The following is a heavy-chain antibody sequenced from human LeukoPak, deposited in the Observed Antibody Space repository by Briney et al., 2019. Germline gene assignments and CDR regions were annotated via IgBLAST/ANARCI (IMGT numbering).Heavy chain of an antibody. D-gene: IGHD3-22*01. J-gene: IGHJ3*02. CDR2: IGTAGDT. Sequence: GGSLRLSCAASGFTFSSYDMHWVRQAAGKGREGVSAIGTAGDTYDPGSVKGRFTISRENAKNSLYLQMNSLRAGDTAVYYCARGGGGYYDSSAHGAFDIWGQGTMVTVSS. CDR3: ARGGGGYYDSSAHGAFDI. CDR1: GFTFSSYD. V-gene: IGHV3-13*01.